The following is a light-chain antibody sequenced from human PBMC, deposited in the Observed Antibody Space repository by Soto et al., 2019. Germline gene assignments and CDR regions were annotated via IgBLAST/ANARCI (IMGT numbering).Light chain of an antibody. CDR1: QSINSRS. Sequence: DIVLTQSPGTLSLSPGERATLSCGASQSINSRSLAWYQQKPGQAPRLLIYDASSRATGIPDRFSASGSGTDFTLTISSLEPEDFAAYFCQQYDNWPLTFGGGTKVDVK. V-gene: IGKV3-20*01. J-gene: IGKJ4*01. CDR2: DAS. CDR3: QQYDNWPLT.